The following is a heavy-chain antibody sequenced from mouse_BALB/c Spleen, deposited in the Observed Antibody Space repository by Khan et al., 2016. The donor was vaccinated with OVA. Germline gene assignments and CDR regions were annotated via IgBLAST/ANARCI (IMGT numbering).Heavy chain of an antibody. V-gene: IGHV1-77*01. Sequence: QVQLQQPGPELVKPGASVKMSCKASGYTFTDYVINWVKQRTGQGLEWIGEIYPGSGSTYYNEKFKDKATLTADKSSNTAYMQLSSLTSEDSAVYFCAKNYASWFAYWGQGTLVTVSA. CDR1: GYTFTDYV. CDR2: IYPGSGST. J-gene: IGHJ3*01. CDR3: AKNYASWFAY. D-gene: IGHD1-1*02.